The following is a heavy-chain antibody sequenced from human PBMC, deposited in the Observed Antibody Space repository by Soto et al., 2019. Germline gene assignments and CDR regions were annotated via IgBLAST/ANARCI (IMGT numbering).Heavy chain of an antibody. CDR2: ISYDGSNK. CDR3: ARDSGGIRQSAFDI. CDR1: GFTFSSYA. J-gene: IGHJ3*02. Sequence: PGGSLRLSCAASGFTFSSYAMHWVRQAPGKGLEWVAVISYDGSNKYYADSVKGRFTISRDNSKNTLYLQMNSLRAEDTAVYYCARDSGGIRQSAFDIWGQGTMVTVSS. D-gene: IGHD3-16*01. V-gene: IGHV3-30-3*01.